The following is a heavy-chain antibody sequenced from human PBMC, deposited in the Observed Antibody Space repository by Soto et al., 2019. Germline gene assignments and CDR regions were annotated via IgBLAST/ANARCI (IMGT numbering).Heavy chain of an antibody. CDR3: AREGLGLYSGGGFDY. CDR2: IYYSGST. V-gene: IGHV4-31*01. Sequence: QVQLQESGPGLVKPSQTLSLTCTVSGGSISNGGYYWSWIRQHPGKGLEWIGYIYYSGSTYYNPSLKSLVTISVDTSKNQCSLKLSSVTAADTAVYYCAREGLGLYSGGGFDYWGQGTLVTVSS. J-gene: IGHJ4*02. CDR1: GGSISNGGYY. D-gene: IGHD4-4*01.